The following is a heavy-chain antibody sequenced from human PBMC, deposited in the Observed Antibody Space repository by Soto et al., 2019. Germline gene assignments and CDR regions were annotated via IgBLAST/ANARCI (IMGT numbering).Heavy chain of an antibody. Sequence: SETLSLTCTVSGDSISGSPYHWGWIRQPPGKGLEWIGYIDDGGNTNYNPSLKSRATISVDTSKNQFSLKLSSVTAADTAVYYCARASYAHYDSSGVFDYWGQGTLVTVSS. V-gene: IGHV4-61*05. CDR2: IDDGGNT. J-gene: IGHJ4*02. CDR3: ARASYAHYDSSGVFDY. CDR1: GDSISGSPYH. D-gene: IGHD3-22*01.